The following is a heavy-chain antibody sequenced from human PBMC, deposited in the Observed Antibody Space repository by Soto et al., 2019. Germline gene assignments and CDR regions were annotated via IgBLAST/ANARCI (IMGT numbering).Heavy chain of an antibody. CDR1: VYSISSGYY. J-gene: IGHJ4*02. CDR3: ARFLGYCSGGRCLQIDLRY. D-gene: IGHD2-15*01. Sequence: PLDPPSLTCAFSVYSISSGYYWGWICQPPGKGLEWIGSIYHSGSTYYNPSLKSRVTISVDTSKNHFSLKLSPVTAADTAVYYCARFLGYCSGGRCLQIDLRYWGQGTLVTVS. CDR2: IYHSGST. V-gene: IGHV4-38-2*01.